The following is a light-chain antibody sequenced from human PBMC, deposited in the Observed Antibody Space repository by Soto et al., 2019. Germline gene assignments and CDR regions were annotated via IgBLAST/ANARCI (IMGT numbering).Light chain of an antibody. Sequence: DIQMTQSPSSLSASVGDRVTITCRASQSISSYLNWYQQKPGKAPKLLIYAASSLQRGVPSRFSGSGSGTDFTLTISSLQPEDFATYYCQQSYSTLYTFGQVTMLEIK. CDR1: QSISSY. CDR2: AAS. CDR3: QQSYSTLYT. J-gene: IGKJ2*01. V-gene: IGKV1-39*01.